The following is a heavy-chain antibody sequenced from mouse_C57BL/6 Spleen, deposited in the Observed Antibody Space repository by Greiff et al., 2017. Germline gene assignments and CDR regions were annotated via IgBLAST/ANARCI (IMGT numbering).Heavy chain of an antibody. V-gene: IGHV1-81*01. J-gene: IGHJ4*01. CDR3: ARAGNYGDRTAAMDY. D-gene: IGHD2-13*01. CDR1: GYTFTSYG. CDR2: IYPRSGNT. Sequence: QVQLQQSGAELARPGASVKLSCKASGYTFTSYGISWVKQRTGQGLEWIGEIYPRSGNTYYNEKFKGKATLTADKSSSTAYMELRSLTSEDSAVYFCARAGNYGDRTAAMDYWGQGTSVTVSS.